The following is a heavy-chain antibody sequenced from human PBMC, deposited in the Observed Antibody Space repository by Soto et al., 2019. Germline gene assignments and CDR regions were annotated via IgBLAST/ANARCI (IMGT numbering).Heavy chain of an antibody. J-gene: IGHJ4*02. D-gene: IGHD1-26*01. Sequence: GGSLRLSCAASGFTFSSYTMNWVRQAPGKGLEWVSSISSTSSYIYYADSVKGRFTISRDNAKNSLYLQMNSLRAEVTAVYYCATLYSGSYSNYWGQGTLVTVSS. CDR2: ISSTSSYI. CDR3: ATLYSGSYSNY. CDR1: GFTFSSYT. V-gene: IGHV3-21*01.